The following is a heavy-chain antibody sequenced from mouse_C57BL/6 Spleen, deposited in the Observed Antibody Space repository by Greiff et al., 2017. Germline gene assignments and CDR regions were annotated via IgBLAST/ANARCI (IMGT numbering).Heavy chain of an antibody. CDR1: GFSLTSYA. CDR2: IWTGGGT. CDR3: ARSYYDYDGYAMDY. J-gene: IGHJ4*01. V-gene: IGHV2-9-1*01. D-gene: IGHD2-4*01. Sequence: VQVVESGPGLVAPSQSLSITCTVSGFSLTSYAISWVRQPPGKGLEWLGVIWTGGGTNYNSALKSRLSISKDNSKSQVFLKMNSLQTDDTARYYCARSYYDYDGYAMDYWGQGTSVTVSS.